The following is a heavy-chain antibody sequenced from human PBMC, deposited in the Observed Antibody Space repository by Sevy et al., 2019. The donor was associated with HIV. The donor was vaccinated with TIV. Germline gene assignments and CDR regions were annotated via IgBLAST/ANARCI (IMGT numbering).Heavy chain of an antibody. Sequence: GGSLRLSCAASGFTFSSYSMNWVRQATGKGLEWVSYISSSSSTIYYADSVKGRFTISRDNAKNSLYLQMNSLRDEDTAVYYCASALIVEYDAFDIWGQGTMVTVSS. CDR1: GFTFSSYS. J-gene: IGHJ3*02. CDR2: ISSSSSTI. D-gene: IGHD3-22*01. CDR3: ASALIVEYDAFDI. V-gene: IGHV3-48*02.